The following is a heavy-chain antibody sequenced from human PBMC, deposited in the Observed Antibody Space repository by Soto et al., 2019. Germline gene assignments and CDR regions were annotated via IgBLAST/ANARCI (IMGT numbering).Heavy chain of an antibody. Sequence: QVQLVESGGGVVQPGRSLRLSCAASGFTFSSYGMHWVRQAPGKGLEWVAVISYDGSNKYYADSVKGRFTISRDNSKNTLYLQMNSLRAEDTAVYYCAKDVAHCSGGSCYATDYWGQGTLVTVSS. V-gene: IGHV3-30*18. J-gene: IGHJ4*02. D-gene: IGHD2-15*01. CDR2: ISYDGSNK. CDR1: GFTFSSYG. CDR3: AKDVAHCSGGSCYATDY.